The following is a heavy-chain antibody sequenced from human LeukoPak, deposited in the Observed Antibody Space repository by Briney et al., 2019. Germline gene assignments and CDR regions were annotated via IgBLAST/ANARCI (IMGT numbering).Heavy chain of an antibody. CDR1: GYTFTSYG. D-gene: IGHD4-23*01. CDR3: ARWVVGGNAHFDY. Sequence: ASVKVSCKASGYTFTSYGISWVRQAPGQGLEWMGWISAYNGNTNYAQKFQGRVTMTRDTSISTAYMELSRLRSDDTAVYYCARWVVGGNAHFDYWGQGTLVTVSS. J-gene: IGHJ4*02. CDR2: ISAYNGNT. V-gene: IGHV1-18*01.